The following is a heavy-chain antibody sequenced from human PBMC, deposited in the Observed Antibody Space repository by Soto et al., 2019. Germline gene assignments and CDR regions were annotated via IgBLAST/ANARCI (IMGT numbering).Heavy chain of an antibody. D-gene: IGHD4-17*01. V-gene: IGHV5-51*01. CDR2: IYPGNSDT. Sequence: GESLKISCKGSGYSFTSYWIGWVRQMPGKGLEWMGIIYPGNSDTRYSPSFQGQVTISADKSISTAYLQWSSLKASDTAMYYCAIHRTTSDPKYYYDCGMDVWGQGTTVTVSS. CDR3: AIHRTTSDPKYYYDCGMDV. J-gene: IGHJ6*02. CDR1: GYSFTSYW.